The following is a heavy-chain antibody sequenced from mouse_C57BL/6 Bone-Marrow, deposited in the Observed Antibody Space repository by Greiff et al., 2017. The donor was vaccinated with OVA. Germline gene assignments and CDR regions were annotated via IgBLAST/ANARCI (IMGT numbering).Heavy chain of an antibody. J-gene: IGHJ4*01. CDR1: GFTFSDYY. D-gene: IGHD1-1*01. CDR3: ARQEGITTVVANYYAMDY. Sequence: EVQVVESGGGLVQPGGSLKLSCAASGFTFSDYYMYWVRQTPEKRLEWVAYISNGGGSTYYPDTVKGRFTISRDNAKNTLYLQMSRLKSEDTAMYYCARQEGITTVVANYYAMDYWGQGTSVTVSS. V-gene: IGHV5-12*01. CDR2: ISNGGGST.